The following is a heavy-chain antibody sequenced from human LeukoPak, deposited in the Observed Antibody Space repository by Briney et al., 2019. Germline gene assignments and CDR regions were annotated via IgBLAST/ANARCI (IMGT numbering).Heavy chain of an antibody. CDR1: EFTFSSYA. V-gene: IGHV3-23*01. D-gene: IGHD2-8*02. J-gene: IGHJ5*01. Sequence: GGSLRLSCEASEFTFSSYAMSWVRQAPGKGLEWVSAISGSGVSTYYADSVKGRFTISRDNVDNVVYLQMNSLGAEDTAVYYCARVAVSGPTGWFDSWGQGTLVIVSS. CDR3: ARVAVSGPTGWFDS. CDR2: ISGSGVST.